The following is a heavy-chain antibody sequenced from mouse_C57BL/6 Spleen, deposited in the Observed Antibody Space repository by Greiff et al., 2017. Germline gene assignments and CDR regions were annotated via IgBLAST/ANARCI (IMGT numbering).Heavy chain of an antibody. D-gene: IGHD1-2*01. CDR1: GYSITSGYY. Sequence: VQLKESGPGLVKPSQSLSLTCSVTGYSITSGYYWNWIRQFPGNKLEWMGYISYDGSNNYNPSLKNRISITRDTSKNQFFLKLNSVTTEDTATYYCAIITTGGYWGQGTTLTVSS. J-gene: IGHJ2*01. V-gene: IGHV3-6*01. CDR3: AIITTGGY. CDR2: ISYDGSN.